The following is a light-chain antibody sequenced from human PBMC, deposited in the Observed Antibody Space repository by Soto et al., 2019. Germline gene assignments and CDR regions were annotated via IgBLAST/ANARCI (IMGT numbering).Light chain of an antibody. J-gene: IGKJ1*01. V-gene: IGKV3-15*01. Sequence: EIVMTQSPATLSVSPGERATLSCRASQSVSSNLAWYQQKPDQAPRLLIYGASTRATGIPARFSGSGSGTQFTLTISSLQSEDFAVYYCQQYNNWPPWTFGKGTTVEIK. CDR1: QSVSSN. CDR2: GAS. CDR3: QQYNNWPPWT.